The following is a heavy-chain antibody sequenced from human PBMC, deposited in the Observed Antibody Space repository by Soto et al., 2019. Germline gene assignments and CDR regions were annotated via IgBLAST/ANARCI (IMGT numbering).Heavy chain of an antibody. CDR1: GGSVNSGNYY. J-gene: IGHJ3*02. V-gene: IGHV4-34*01. CDR3: ARVERGTATTVVDAFDI. CDR2: LSHSGGT. Sequence: QVQLQQWGAGLLKPSETLSLTCAVFGGSVNSGNYYWSWIRQPPGKGLEWIGELSHSGGTHMNPSLKSRVTISVDTSKTQFSLQMSSVTTSDTALYYCARVERGTATTVVDAFDIWGPGTMVSVSS. D-gene: IGHD1-1*01.